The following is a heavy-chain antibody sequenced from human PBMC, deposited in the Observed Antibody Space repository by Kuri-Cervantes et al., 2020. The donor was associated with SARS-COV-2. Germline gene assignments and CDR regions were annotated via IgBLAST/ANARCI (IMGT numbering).Heavy chain of an antibody. CDR2: IYPGDSNT. J-gene: IGHJ4*02. CDR3: VRRRGYTVDY. CDR1: VYIFTNYW. D-gene: IGHD3-22*01. Sequence: KVSCKASVYIFTNYWIGWVRQMPGKGLEWMGIIYPGDSNTTYSPSFQGQVTVSADKSISTAYLQWSSPKASDTAMYYCVRRRGYTVDYWGQGTLVTVSS. V-gene: IGHV5-51*01.